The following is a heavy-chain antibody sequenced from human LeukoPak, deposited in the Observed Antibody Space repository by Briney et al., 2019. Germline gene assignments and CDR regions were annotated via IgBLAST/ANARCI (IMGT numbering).Heavy chain of an antibody. J-gene: IGHJ6*03. V-gene: IGHV1-46*01. CDR1: GGTFSSYA. D-gene: IGHD3-22*01. Sequence: ASVKVSCKASGGTFSSYAISWVRQAPGQGLEWMGIINPSGGSTSYAQKFQGRVTMTRDMSTSTVYMELSSLRSEDTAVYYCATLSGYYAPYYYYYMDVWGKGTTVTVSS. CDR2: INPSGGST. CDR3: ATLSGYYAPYYYYYMDV.